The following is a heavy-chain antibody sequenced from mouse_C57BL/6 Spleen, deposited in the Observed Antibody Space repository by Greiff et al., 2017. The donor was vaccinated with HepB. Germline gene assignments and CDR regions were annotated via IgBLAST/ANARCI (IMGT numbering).Heavy chain of an antibody. V-gene: IGHV1-69*01. Sequence: QVQLQQPGAELVMPGASVKLSCKASGYTFTSYWMHWVKQRPGQGLEWIGEIDPSDSYTNYNQKFKGKSTLTVDKSSSTAYMQLSSLTSEDSAVYYCARKGRSFFAYWGQGTLVTVSA. CDR3: ARKGRSFFAY. CDR2: IDPSDSYT. CDR1: GYTFTSYW. D-gene: IGHD1-1*01. J-gene: IGHJ3*01.